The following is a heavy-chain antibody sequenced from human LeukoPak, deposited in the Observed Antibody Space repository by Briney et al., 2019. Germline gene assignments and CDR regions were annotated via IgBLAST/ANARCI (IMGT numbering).Heavy chain of an antibody. V-gene: IGHV3-9*01. J-gene: IGHJ4*02. CDR3: AKDIADYPGGGSYFDY. CDR2: ISWNSGSI. D-gene: IGHD3-16*01. CDR1: GFTFDDYA. Sequence: GRSLRLSCAASGFTFDDYAMHWVRQAPGKGLEWVSGISWNSGSIGYADSVKGRITISRDNAKNSLYLQMNSLRAEDTALYYCAKDIADYPGGGSYFDYWGQGTLVTVSS.